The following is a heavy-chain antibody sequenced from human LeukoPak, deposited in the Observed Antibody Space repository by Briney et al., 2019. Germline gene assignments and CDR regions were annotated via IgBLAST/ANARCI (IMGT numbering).Heavy chain of an antibody. Sequence: PGGSLRLSCAASGFTFKNYAMNWVRQSPGQGLEWVSTISGDAVTSWYADSVKGRFTVSRDNSKNIVFLQMNSLRAEDTAVYYCAKDQNYFGSGSPVYWGQGTLVTVSS. CDR3: AKDQNYFGSGSPVY. V-gene: IGHV3-23*01. D-gene: IGHD3-10*01. CDR2: ISGDAVTS. CDR1: GFTFKNYA. J-gene: IGHJ4*02.